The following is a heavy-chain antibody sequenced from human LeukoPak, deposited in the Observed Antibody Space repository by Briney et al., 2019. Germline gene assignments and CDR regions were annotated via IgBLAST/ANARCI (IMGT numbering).Heavy chain of an antibody. J-gene: IGHJ3*02. CDR3: ARVSHYYDSSGYYYVRAFDI. Sequence: SETLSLTCTVSGGSISSYYWSWIRQPPGKGLEWIGYISYSGSTNFNPSLKSRVTMSVDTSNNQFSLKLSSVTAADTAVYYCARVSHYYDSSGYYYVRAFDIWGQGTMVTVSS. V-gene: IGHV4-59*12. CDR1: GGSISSYY. CDR2: ISYSGST. D-gene: IGHD3-22*01.